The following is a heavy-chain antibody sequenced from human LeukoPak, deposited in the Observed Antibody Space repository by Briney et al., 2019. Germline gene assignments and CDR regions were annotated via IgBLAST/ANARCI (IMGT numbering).Heavy chain of an antibody. CDR3: ARGTDIVVVVAATTSYYFDY. Sequence: PGGSLRLSCAASGFTFSSYWMSWVRQAPGQGLEWVANIKQDGSEKYYVDSVKGRFTISRDNAKNSLYLQMNSLRAEDTAVYYCARGTDIVVVVAATTSYYFDYWGQGTLVTVSS. CDR1: GFTFSSYW. CDR2: IKQDGSEK. D-gene: IGHD2-15*01. J-gene: IGHJ4*02. V-gene: IGHV3-7*01.